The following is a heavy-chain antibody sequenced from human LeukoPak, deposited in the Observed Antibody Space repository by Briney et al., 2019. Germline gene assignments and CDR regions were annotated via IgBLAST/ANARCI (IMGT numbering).Heavy chain of an antibody. CDR1: GGSISSSNYQ. V-gene: IGHV4-39*07. D-gene: IGHD3-10*01. J-gene: IGHJ3*02. CDR2: IYYSGST. CDR3: ARDPFTSGNAFDI. Sequence: SETLSLTCTVSGGSISSSNYQWGWIRQPPGKGLEWIGSIYYSGSTSYNPSLKSRVTISVDTSKNQFSLKLTSVTAADTAVYYCARDPFTSGNAFDIWGQGTMVTVSS.